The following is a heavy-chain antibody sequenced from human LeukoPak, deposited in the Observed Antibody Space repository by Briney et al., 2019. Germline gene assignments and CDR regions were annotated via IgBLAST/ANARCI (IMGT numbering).Heavy chain of an antibody. CDR2: IYYSGST. Sequence: TSETLSLTCTVSGGSISSSSYYWGWIRQPPGKGLEWIGSIYYSGSTYYNPSLKSRVTMSVDTSKNQFSLKLSSVTAADTAVYYCARDQTYYDSSGYSLYAFDIWGQGTMVTVSS. CDR1: GGSISSSSYY. J-gene: IGHJ3*02. CDR3: ARDQTYYDSSGYSLYAFDI. D-gene: IGHD3-22*01. V-gene: IGHV4-39*07.